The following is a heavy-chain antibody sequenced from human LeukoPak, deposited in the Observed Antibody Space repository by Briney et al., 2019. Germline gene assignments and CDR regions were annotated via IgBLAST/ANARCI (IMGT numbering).Heavy chain of an antibody. V-gene: IGHV1-18*01. J-gene: IGHJ5*02. CDR3: ARDRITAAVNWFDP. D-gene: IGHD2-2*01. Sequence: ASVKVSCKVSGYTLTELSMHWVRQAPGQGLEWMGWISAYNGNTNYAQKLQGRVTMTTDTSTSTAYMELRSLRFDDTAVYYCARDRITAAVNWFDPWGQGTLVTVSS. CDR1: GYTLTELS. CDR2: ISAYNGNT.